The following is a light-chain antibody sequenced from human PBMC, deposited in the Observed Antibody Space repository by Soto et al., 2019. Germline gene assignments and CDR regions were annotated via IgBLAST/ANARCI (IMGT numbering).Light chain of an antibody. J-gene: IGLJ7*01. CDR2: GNS. Sequence: QPVLTQPPSVSGAPGQRVTISCTGSSSNIGAGYDVHWYQQLPGTAPKLLIHGNSNRPSGVPDRFSGSKSGTSASLAITGLQAEDDADYYCQSYDSSLSGAVFGGGTQLTVL. V-gene: IGLV1-40*01. CDR3: QSYDSSLSGAV. CDR1: SSNIGAGYD.